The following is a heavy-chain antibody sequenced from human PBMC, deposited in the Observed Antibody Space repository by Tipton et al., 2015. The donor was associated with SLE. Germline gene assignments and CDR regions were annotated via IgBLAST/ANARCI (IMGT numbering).Heavy chain of an antibody. Sequence: TLSLTCAVYGGSFSGYYWSWIRQPPGKGLEWIGEINHSGSTNYNPSLKSRVTISVDTSKNQFSLKLSSVTAADTAVYYCARDLLPGYYGMDVWGQGTTVTVSS. CDR3: ARDLLPGYYGMDV. V-gene: IGHV4-34*01. CDR2: INHSGST. J-gene: IGHJ6*02. CDR1: GGSFSGYY. D-gene: IGHD1-26*01.